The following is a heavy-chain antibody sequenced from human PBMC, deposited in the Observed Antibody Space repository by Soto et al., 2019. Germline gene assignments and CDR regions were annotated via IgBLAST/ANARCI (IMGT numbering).Heavy chain of an antibody. Sequence: SETLSLTCTVSGGSFSSYYWNWIRQPPGQGLEWIGYTYYSGSTNYNPSLKSRVTISVDTSKNQFSLKLSSVTAADTAVYYCARELIAEPLNYFDYWGQGTLVTVSS. CDR2: TYYSGST. CDR3: ARELIAEPLNYFDY. V-gene: IGHV4-59*01. CDR1: GGSFSSYY. J-gene: IGHJ4*02. D-gene: IGHD6-13*01.